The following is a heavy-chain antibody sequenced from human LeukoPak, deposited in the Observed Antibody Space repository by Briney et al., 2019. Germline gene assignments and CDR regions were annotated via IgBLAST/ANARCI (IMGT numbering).Heavy chain of an antibody. J-gene: IGHJ4*02. Sequence: GGSLRLSCVGSGFTFTTYTMHWVRQAPGKALEWVSAITGNGSSIYYSGPLKGRFTISRDNAKNSLYLQMNSLRAEDTAVYYCARTAAGLDYWGQGTLVTVSS. V-gene: IGHV3-21*01. CDR3: ARTAAGLDY. CDR2: ITGNGSSI. CDR1: GFTFTTYT. D-gene: IGHD6-13*01.